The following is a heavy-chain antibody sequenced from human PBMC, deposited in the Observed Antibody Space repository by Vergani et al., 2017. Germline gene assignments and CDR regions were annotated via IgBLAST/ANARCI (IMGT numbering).Heavy chain of an antibody. Sequence: QVQLVQSGAEVKKPGSSVKVSCKASGGTFSSYTISWVRQAPGQGLEWMGRINPILGIANYAQKFQGRVTITADKSTGTAYVELSSLRSEDTAGYYCARDYGRIAAAGTLVNGMDVWGQGTTVSGCS. CDR3: ARDYGRIAAAGTLVNGMDV. J-gene: IGHJ6*02. CDR1: GGTFSSYT. D-gene: IGHD6-13*01. V-gene: IGHV1-69*08. CDR2: INPILGIA.